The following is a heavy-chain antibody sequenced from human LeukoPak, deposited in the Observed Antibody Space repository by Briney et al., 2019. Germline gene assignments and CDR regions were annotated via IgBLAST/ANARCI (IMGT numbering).Heavy chain of an antibody. CDR1: GFTVSSNY. CDR2: IYSGGST. CDR3: AKDKTYNWNDYGMDV. D-gene: IGHD1-20*01. J-gene: IGHJ6*02. V-gene: IGHV3-53*05. Sequence: GGSLRLSCAASGFTVSSNYMSWVRQAPGKGLEWVSVIYSGGSTYYADSVKGRFTISRDNSKNTLYLQMNSLRAEDTALYYCAKDKTYNWNDYGMDVWGQGTTVTVSS.